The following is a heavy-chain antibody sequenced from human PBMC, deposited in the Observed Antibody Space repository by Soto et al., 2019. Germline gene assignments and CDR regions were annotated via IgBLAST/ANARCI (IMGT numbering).Heavy chain of an antibody. J-gene: IGHJ5*01. D-gene: IGHD2-15*01. V-gene: IGHV4-30-4*01. Sequence: PSETLSLTCSVSGDSISTVDYFFSCVRQPPWQALEYIGYIYKSATTYYNPSFESRVAISLDTSKSQFSLNVTSLTAADTAVYFCARGRYCLTGRCFPNWFDSWGQGTLVTVSS. CDR1: GDSISTVDYF. CDR2: IYKSATT. CDR3: ARGRYCLTGRCFPNWFDS.